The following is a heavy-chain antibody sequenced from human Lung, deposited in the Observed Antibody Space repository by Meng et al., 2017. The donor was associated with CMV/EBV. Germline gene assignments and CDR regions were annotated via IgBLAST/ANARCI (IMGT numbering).Heavy chain of an antibody. CDR1: GGSISSGGSY. Sequence: SGPGMVTHSPTRSPPCTASGGSISSGGSYWSWIRQHPGKGLEWIGYIHSSGSTYYNPSLRSRLTISVDTSKNQFSLKLSSVTAADTAVYYCARASYGSGSPLGESWFDPWGQGTLVTVSS. CDR3: ARASYGSGSPLGESWFDP. D-gene: IGHD3-10*01. CDR2: IHSSGST. J-gene: IGHJ5*02. V-gene: IGHV4-31*03.